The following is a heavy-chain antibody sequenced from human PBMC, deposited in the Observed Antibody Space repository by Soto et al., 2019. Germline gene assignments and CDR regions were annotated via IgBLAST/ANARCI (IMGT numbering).Heavy chain of an antibody. Sequence: VGSLGLSGEASDLAQISLAMTWARKAPGKGLEWVSSFPDGGSDPSYADSVKGRFTISRDNSRKTLYLQMNSLRADDTAIYYCSFGGGLLSSGWYKHYFDYWGQGALVTVSS. CDR3: SFGGGLLSSGWYKHYFDY. V-gene: IGHV3-23*01. D-gene: IGHD6-19*01. CDR2: FPDGGSDP. CDR1: DLAQISLA. J-gene: IGHJ4*02.